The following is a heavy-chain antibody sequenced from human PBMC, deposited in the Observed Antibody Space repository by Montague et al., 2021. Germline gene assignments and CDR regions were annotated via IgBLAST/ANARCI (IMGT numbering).Heavy chain of an antibody. CDR1: GDSVSSNDVT. Sequence: CAISGDSVSSNDVTWNWIRQSPSSGPEWLGRTYYRSKWYNEYAISVKSRITVNPDTSKNQFSLLLNSVTPEDTAVYYCARGWQKRFDPWGQGTLVTVSS. CDR3: ARGWQKRFDP. CDR2: TYYRSKWYN. V-gene: IGHV6-1*01. J-gene: IGHJ5*02. D-gene: IGHD5-24*01.